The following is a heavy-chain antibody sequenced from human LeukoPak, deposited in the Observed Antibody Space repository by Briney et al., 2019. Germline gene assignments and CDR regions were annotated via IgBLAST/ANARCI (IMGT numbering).Heavy chain of an antibody. CDR3: ARDLWSGYSALFDY. D-gene: IGHD3-3*01. J-gene: IGHJ4*02. Sequence: GGSLRLSCAASGFTFSSYSMNWVRQAPGKGLEWVSSISSSSSYIYYADPVKGRFTISRDNAKNSLYLQMNSLRAEDTAVYYCARDLWSGYSALFDYWGQGTLVTVSS. CDR2: ISSSSSYI. CDR1: GFTFSSYS. V-gene: IGHV3-21*01.